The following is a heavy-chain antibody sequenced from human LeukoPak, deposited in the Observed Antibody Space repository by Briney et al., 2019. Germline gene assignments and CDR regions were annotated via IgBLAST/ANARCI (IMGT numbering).Heavy chain of an antibody. CDR3: TKDPNGDYIGAFDP. Sequence: GGSLRLSCAASGFSFSSFAMTWVRQAPGKGLEWVSSITGGHYATYNTDSVMGRFTVSRDNAKNTLYLQMNSLRADDTAIYYCTKDPNGDYIGAFDPWGQGTLVTVSS. D-gene: IGHD4-17*01. CDR2: ITGGHYAT. CDR1: GFSFSSFA. J-gene: IGHJ5*02. V-gene: IGHV3-23*01.